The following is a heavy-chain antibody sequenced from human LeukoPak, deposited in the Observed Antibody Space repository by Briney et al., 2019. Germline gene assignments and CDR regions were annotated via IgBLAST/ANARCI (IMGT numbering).Heavy chain of an antibody. V-gene: IGHV3-64*01. CDR2: INTKGNRP. CDR3: ARDPGRAGTTEWYYFDS. CDR1: GFTFSSFA. Sequence: GGSLRLSCAASGFTFSSFAMHWVRQAPGKGLEYVSSINTKGNRPFYAKSVKGRFTVPRDNSKNMVYLQMGSLRAEDMAVYYCARDPGRAGTTEWYYFDSWGQGTLVTVSS. J-gene: IGHJ4*02. D-gene: IGHD3-3*01.